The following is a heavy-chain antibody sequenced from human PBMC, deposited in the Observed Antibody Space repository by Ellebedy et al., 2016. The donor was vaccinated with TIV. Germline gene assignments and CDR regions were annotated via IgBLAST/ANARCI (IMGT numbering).Heavy chain of an antibody. Sequence: ASVKVSXKASRYTFTGYYMHWVRQAPGQGLEWMGWINPNSGGTNYAQKFQGRVTMTRDTSISTAYMELSRLRSDDTAVYYCARDNDYGDYWFEPWGQGTLVTVSS. J-gene: IGHJ5*02. D-gene: IGHD4-17*01. CDR1: RYTFTGYY. V-gene: IGHV1-2*02. CDR3: ARDNDYGDYWFEP. CDR2: INPNSGGT.